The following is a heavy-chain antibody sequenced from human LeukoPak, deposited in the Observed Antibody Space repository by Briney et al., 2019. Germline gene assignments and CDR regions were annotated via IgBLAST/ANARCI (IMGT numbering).Heavy chain of an antibody. V-gene: IGHV4-61*02. D-gene: IGHD2-21*02. CDR3: ARFRPGGDHAFDI. Sequence: PSQTLSLTCTVSGGSISSGTYHWSWIRQPAGKGLEWIGRIYKSGSTNYNPSLKSRVTMSVDTSKNQFSLKLNSVTAADTAVYYCARFRPGGDHAFDIWGQGTMVTVSS. CDR1: GGSISSGTYH. CDR2: IYKSGST. J-gene: IGHJ3*02.